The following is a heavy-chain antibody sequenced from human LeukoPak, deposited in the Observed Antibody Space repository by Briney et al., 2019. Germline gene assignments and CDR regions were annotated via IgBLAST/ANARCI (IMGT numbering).Heavy chain of an antibody. J-gene: IGHJ3*02. Sequence: GASVKVSCKASGYTFTSYYMHWVRQAPGQGLEWMGLINPTGGSTGYAQKFQGRVTMTRDMSTSTAYMELSSLRSEDTAVYYCARDRGSGDLADAFDIWGQGTMVTVSS. V-gene: IGHV1-46*01. D-gene: IGHD3-10*01. CDR1: GYTFTSYY. CDR3: ARDRGSGDLADAFDI. CDR2: INPTGGST.